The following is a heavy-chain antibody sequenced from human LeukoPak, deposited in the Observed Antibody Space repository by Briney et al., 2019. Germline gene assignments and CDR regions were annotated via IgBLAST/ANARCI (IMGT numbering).Heavy chain of an antibody. J-gene: IGHJ4*02. V-gene: IGHV3-11*06. D-gene: IGHD3-22*01. CDR2: MCSSSSYT. Sequence: GGSLRLSCAASGFTFSDYYMSWIRQAPGKGLEWDSYMCSSSSYTNYADSVKGRLTISKDNDKNSLYLQMTRQRAEDTAVYYCARESFSGDSSGYYGYWGQGTLVTVSS. CDR1: GFTFSDYY. CDR3: ARESFSGDSSGYYGY.